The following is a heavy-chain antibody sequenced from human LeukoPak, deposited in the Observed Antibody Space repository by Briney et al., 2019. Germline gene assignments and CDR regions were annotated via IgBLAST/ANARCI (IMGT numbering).Heavy chain of an antibody. CDR1: GFTFSSYW. CDR2: IKQDGSEK. CDR3: ARSTMEYCTNGVCLFDY. Sequence: GRSLRLSCAASGFTFSSYWMSWVRQAPGKGLEWVANIKQDGSEKYYVDSVKGRFTISRDNAKNSLYLQMNSLRAEDTAVYYCARSTMEYCTNGVCLFDYWGQGTLVTVSS. D-gene: IGHD2-8*01. J-gene: IGHJ4*02. V-gene: IGHV3-7*01.